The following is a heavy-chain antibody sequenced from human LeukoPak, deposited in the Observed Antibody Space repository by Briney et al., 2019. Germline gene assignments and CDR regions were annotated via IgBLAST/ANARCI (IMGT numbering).Heavy chain of an antibody. CDR2: INPNSGGT. V-gene: IGHV1-2*06. J-gene: IGHJ4*02. CDR1: GYTFTGYY. Sequence: ASVKVSCKASGYTFTGYYMHWVRQAPGQGLEWMGRINPNSGGTNYAQKFQGRVTMTRDTPISTAYVELSRLRSDDTAVYYFARVPAVAGHDYWGQGTLVTVSS. D-gene: IGHD6-19*01. CDR3: ARVPAVAGHDY.